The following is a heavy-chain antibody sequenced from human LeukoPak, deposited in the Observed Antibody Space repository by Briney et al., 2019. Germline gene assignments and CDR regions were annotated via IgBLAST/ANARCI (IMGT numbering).Heavy chain of an antibody. J-gene: IGHJ3*02. CDR2: IYYSGST. Sequence: NSSETLSLTCTVSGGSISSSSYYWSWIRQPPGKGLEWIGYIYYSGSTNYNPSLKSRVTISVDTSKNQFSLKLSSVTAADTAVYYCASQGYYDFWSGRWEDAFDIWGQGTMVTVSS. CDR3: ASQGYYDFWSGRWEDAFDI. D-gene: IGHD3-3*01. CDR1: GGSISSSSYY. V-gene: IGHV4-61*01.